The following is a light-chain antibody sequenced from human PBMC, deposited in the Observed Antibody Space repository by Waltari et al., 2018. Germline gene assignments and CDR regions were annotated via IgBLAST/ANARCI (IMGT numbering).Light chain of an antibody. J-gene: IGKJ1*01. CDR1: QSVSRA. CDR2: GAS. V-gene: IGKV3-20*01. CDR3: QHYVRLPAT. Sequence: EIVLTQSPGSLSSSPGERVTLSCRASQSVSRALVWYQQKPGQAPRLPIFGASKRATGIPDRFSGSGSETDFSLTISRLEPEDFAVYYCQHYVRLPATFGRGTKVEIK.